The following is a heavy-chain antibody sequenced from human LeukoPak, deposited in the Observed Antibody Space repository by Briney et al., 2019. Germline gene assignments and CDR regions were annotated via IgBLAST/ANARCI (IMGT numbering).Heavy chain of an antibody. Sequence: SVKVSCKASGGTFSSYAISWVRQAPGQGLEWMGRITPILGIANYAQKFQGRVTITADKSTSTAHMELSSLRSEDTAVYYCARDPGNYGSGSYRTKNWFDPWGQGTLVTVSS. D-gene: IGHD3-10*01. CDR3: ARDPGNYGSGSYRTKNWFDP. J-gene: IGHJ5*02. CDR2: ITPILGIA. V-gene: IGHV1-69*04. CDR1: GGTFSSYA.